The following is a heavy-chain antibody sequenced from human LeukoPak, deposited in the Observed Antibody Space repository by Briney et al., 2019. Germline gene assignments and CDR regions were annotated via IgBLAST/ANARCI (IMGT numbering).Heavy chain of an antibody. CDR2: INHNGNVN. Sequence: GGSLRLSCAASGFTFSSYWINWARQAPGKGLEWVASINHNGNVNYYVDSVKGRFTVSRDNAKNSLYLQMSNLRAEDTAVYFCARGGGLDVWGQGATVTVSS. CDR1: GFTFSSYW. V-gene: IGHV3-7*03. J-gene: IGHJ6*02. CDR3: ARGGGLDV. D-gene: IGHD3-16*01.